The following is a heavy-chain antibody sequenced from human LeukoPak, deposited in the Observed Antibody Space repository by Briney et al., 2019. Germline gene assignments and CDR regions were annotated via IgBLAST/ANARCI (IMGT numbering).Heavy chain of an antibody. CDR2: MNPNSGNT. D-gene: IGHD2-2*02. J-gene: IGHJ3*02. V-gene: IGHV1-8*03. Sequence: ASVKVSCKASGYTFTSYDNNWVRQATGQGLEWMGWMNPNSGNTGYAQKFQGRVTITRNTSISTAYMELSSLRSEDTAVYYCARLLGYCSSTSCYTNAFDIWGQGTMVTVSS. CDR1: GYTFTSYD. CDR3: ARLLGYCSSTSCYTNAFDI.